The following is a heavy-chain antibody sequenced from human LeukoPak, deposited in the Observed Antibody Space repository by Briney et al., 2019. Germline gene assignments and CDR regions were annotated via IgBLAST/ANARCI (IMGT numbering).Heavy chain of an antibody. V-gene: IGHV5-51*01. CDR2: IYPGDSDT. D-gene: IGHD6-13*01. CDR3: ARLPEVYSSSWYSPNFDY. Sequence: PGESLKISCKGSGYSFTSYWIGWVRQMPGKGLEWMGIIYPGDSDTRYSPSFQGQVTISADKSISTAYLQWSSLKASDTAMYYCARLPEVYSSSWYSPNFDYWGQGTLVTVSS. J-gene: IGHJ4*02. CDR1: GYSFTSYW.